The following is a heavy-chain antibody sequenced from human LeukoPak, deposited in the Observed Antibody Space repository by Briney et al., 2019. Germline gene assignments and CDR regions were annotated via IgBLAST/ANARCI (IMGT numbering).Heavy chain of an antibody. V-gene: IGHV3-9*01. CDR2: ISWNSGMI. D-gene: IGHD5-24*01. CDR3: ARGPSLITFDQ. J-gene: IGHJ4*02. CDR1: GFTFDDYA. Sequence: PGRSLRLSCAASGFTFDDYAMHWVRQDPGKGLEWVSGISWNSGMIGYADSVKGRFTIPRDNAKNSLYLQMNSLRVEDTALYYCARGPSLITFDQWGQGTLVTVSS.